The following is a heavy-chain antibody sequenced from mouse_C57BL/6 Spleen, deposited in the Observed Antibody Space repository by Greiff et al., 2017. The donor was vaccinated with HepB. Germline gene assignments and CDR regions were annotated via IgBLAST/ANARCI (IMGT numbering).Heavy chain of an antibody. Sequence: VQLQQSGPELVKPGASVKISCKASGYTFTDYYMNWVKQSHGKSLEWIGDINPNNGGTSYNQKFKGKATLTVDKSSSTAYMELRSLTSEDSAVYYCAFSYYSNPWFAYWGQGTLVTVSA. CDR1: GYTFTDYY. V-gene: IGHV1-26*01. CDR2: INPNNGGT. D-gene: IGHD2-5*01. CDR3: AFSYYSNPWFAY. J-gene: IGHJ3*01.